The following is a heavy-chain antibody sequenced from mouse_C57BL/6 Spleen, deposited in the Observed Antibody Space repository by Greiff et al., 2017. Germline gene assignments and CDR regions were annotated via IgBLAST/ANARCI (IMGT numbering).Heavy chain of an antibody. CDR1: GYSFTGYF. CDR3: ARSGDGNYDYFDY. CDR2: INPYNGDT. J-gene: IGHJ2*01. D-gene: IGHD2-1*01. V-gene: IGHV1-20*01. Sequence: VQLQQSGPELVKPGDSVKISCKASGYSFTGYFMNWVMQSHGKSLEWIGRINPYNGDTFYNQKFKGKATLTVDKSSSTAHMELRSLTSEDSAVYYCARSGDGNYDYFDYWGQGTTLTVSS.